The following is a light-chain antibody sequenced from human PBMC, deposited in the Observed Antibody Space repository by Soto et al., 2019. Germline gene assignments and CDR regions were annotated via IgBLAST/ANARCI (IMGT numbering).Light chain of an antibody. CDR3: SSYTNINTRACV. Sequence: QSALTQPPSASGSPGQSVTISGTGTSSDVGAYDHVSWYQQHPGKAPKLMIYEVTDRPSGVSNRFSGSKSGNTASLTISGLQAEDEAEYYCSSYTNINTRACVFGTGTKLTVL. V-gene: IGLV2-14*01. CDR1: SSDVGAYDH. J-gene: IGLJ1*01. CDR2: EVT.